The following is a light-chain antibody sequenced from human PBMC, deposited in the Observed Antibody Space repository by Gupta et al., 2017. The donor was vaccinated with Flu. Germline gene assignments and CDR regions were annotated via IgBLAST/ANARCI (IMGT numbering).Light chain of an antibody. V-gene: IGKV3-11*01. CDR1: KSVSSY. Sequence: PATRSLSQGESATPSCRGRKSVSSYLDWYQQKPGQAPRLIIYEASNRATGIPGRFSGSGSGTDFTLTISSLEAEDFAVYYCQQRSNWLTFGGGTKVEIK. CDR2: EAS. CDR3: QQRSNWLT. J-gene: IGKJ4*01.